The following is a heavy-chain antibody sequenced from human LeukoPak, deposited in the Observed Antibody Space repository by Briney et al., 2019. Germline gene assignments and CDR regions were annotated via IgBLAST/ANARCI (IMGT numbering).Heavy chain of an antibody. CDR1: GFTFSSYV. D-gene: IGHD3-22*01. Sequence: GGSLRLSCVASGFTFSSYVMSWVRQAPGEGLEWVSSISAFGGSSYYADPLKGRFTISRDNSKNTLYLQMNSLKTEDTAVYYCTSGDYYDSSGYYYVGYFDYWGQGTLVTVSS. V-gene: IGHV3-23*01. CDR2: ISAFGGSS. CDR3: TSGDYYDSSGYYYVGYFDY. J-gene: IGHJ4*02.